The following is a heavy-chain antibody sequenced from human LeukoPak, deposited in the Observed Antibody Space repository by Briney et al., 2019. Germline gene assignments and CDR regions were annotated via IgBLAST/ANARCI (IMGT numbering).Heavy chain of an antibody. CDR1: GFTFSSYG. V-gene: IGHV3-30*02. Sequence: PGGSLRLSCAASGFTFSSYGMHWVRQAPGKGLEWVAFIRYDGSNKYYADSVKGRFTISRDNAKNSLYLQMNSLRAEDTAVYYCARDLDVVMVYAFDYWGQGTLVTVSS. D-gene: IGHD2-8*01. J-gene: IGHJ4*02. CDR2: IRYDGSNK. CDR3: ARDLDVVMVYAFDY.